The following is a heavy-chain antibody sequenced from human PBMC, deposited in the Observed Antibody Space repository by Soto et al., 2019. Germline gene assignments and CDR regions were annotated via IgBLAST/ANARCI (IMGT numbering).Heavy chain of an antibody. Sequence: WGPLRLSCPASGFTFNTYSMNWVRQAPGRGLEWVSYISTSSSTIYYADSVKGRFTISRDNAKNSLYLQMNSLRAEDTAVYYCARWNYDTTGYYKGALDYWGQGTLVTVSS. CDR2: ISTSSSTI. CDR1: GFTFNTYS. J-gene: IGHJ4*02. D-gene: IGHD3-22*01. V-gene: IGHV3-48*01. CDR3: ARWNYDTTGYYKGALDY.